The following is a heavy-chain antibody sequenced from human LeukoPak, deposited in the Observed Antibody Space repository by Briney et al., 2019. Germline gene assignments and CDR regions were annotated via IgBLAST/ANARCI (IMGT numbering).Heavy chain of an antibody. CDR1: GFTFTSHA. CDR3: AKAIPGDSSGYYYSALGY. Sequence: GGSLRLSCAASGFTFTSHAMTWVRQVPGKGLEWVSGISGSGGSTYYADSVKGRFTISRDNSKNTLYLQMNSLRGEDTAVYYCAKAIPGDSSGYYYSALGYWGQGTLVTVSS. V-gene: IGHV3-23*01. D-gene: IGHD3-22*01. J-gene: IGHJ4*02. CDR2: ISGSGGST.